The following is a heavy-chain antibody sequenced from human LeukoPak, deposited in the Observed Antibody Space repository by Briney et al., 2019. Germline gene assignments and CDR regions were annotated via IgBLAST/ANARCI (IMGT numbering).Heavy chain of an antibody. J-gene: IGHJ4*02. CDR3: TTVGLQGYFDTNGYYYFDY. CDR2: ISSSSSYT. CDR1: GLTFSDYY. Sequence: GGSLRLSCAASGLTFSDYYMSWIRQAPGKGLEWVSYISSSSSYTNYADSVKGRFTISRDDSQHTLYLQMNSLKTEDTAVYYCTTVGLQGYFDTNGYYYFDYWGQGTLVTVSS. D-gene: IGHD3-22*01. V-gene: IGHV3-11*05.